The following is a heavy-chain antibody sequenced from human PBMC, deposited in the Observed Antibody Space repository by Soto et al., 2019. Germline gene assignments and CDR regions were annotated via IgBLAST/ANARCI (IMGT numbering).Heavy chain of an antibody. CDR1: GFSVNNTY. CDR2: VYDNDDT. J-gene: IGHJ4*02. Sequence: GGSLRLSCAASGFSVNNTYMTGVRQAPGEGLEWVSVVYDNDDTFYADSVKGRFTLSRDNYKNTLYLQMNSLRAEDTAVYFCASDLEVTIFGVVPIWGQGTLVTVSS. V-gene: IGHV3-66*01. D-gene: IGHD3-3*01. CDR3: ASDLEVTIFGVVPI.